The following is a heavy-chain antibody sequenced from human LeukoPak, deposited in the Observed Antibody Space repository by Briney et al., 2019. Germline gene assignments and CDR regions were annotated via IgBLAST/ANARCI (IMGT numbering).Heavy chain of an antibody. V-gene: IGHV1-18*01. CDR3: AREAPYYDILTGYSKDAFDI. CDR1: GYTFTSYG. D-gene: IGHD3-9*01. CDR2: ISAYNGNT. Sequence: GASVKVSCKASGYTFTSYGTSWVRQAPGQGLEWMGWISAYNGNTNYAQKLQGRVTMTTDTSTSTAYMELRSLRSDDTAVYYCAREAPYYDILTGYSKDAFDIWGQGTMVTVSS. J-gene: IGHJ3*02.